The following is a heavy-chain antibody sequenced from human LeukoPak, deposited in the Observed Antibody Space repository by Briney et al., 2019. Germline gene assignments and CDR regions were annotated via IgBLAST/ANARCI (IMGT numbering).Heavy chain of an antibody. CDR1: GFTFNTYA. D-gene: IGHD3-22*01. CDR3: AKDLSTRFTYDSSGPTDY. CDR2: IHGSGKST. Sequence: GGSLRLSCAASGFTFNTYAMSWVRQAPGKGLEWVSGIHGSGKSTYYADSVKGRFTISRDNSKNTLYLQMNSLRAEDTAVYYCAKDLSTRFTYDSSGPTDYWGQGTLVTVSS. J-gene: IGHJ4*02. V-gene: IGHV3-23*01.